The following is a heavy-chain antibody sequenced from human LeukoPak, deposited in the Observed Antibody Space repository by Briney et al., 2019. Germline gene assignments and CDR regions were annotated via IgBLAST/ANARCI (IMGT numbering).Heavy chain of an antibody. V-gene: IGHV4-59*01. CDR1: GGSISSYY. D-gene: IGHD6-19*01. Sequence: SETLSLTCTVSGGSISSYYLSWIRQPPGKGLEWIGYIYYSGSTNYNPSLKSRVTISVDTSKNQFSLKLSSVTAADTAVYYCAREIYSSGWSSGFDYWGQGTLVTVSS. CDR3: AREIYSSGWSSGFDY. J-gene: IGHJ4*02. CDR2: IYYSGST.